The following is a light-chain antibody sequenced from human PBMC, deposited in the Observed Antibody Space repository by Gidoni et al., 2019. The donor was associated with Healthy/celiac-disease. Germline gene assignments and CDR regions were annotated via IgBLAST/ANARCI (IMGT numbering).Light chain of an antibody. Sequence: QSALTPPASVSGSPGQAITISCTGTSSDVGGYNYVSWYQQHPGKAPKLMIYEVSNRPSGVSNRFSGSKSGNTASLTISGLQAEDEADYYCSSYTSSSTRGFGGGTKLTVL. CDR3: SSYTSSSTRG. CDR2: EVS. J-gene: IGLJ2*01. V-gene: IGLV2-14*01. CDR1: SSDVGGYNY.